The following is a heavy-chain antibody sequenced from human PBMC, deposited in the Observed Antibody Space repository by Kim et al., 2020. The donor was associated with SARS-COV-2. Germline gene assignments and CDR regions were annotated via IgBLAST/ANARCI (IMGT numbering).Heavy chain of an antibody. Sequence: GESLKISCKASGYDFTTYWIGWVRQMPGKGLEWMGIIYPGDSDTRYSPSFQGQVTISADRSINTAYLQWSSLKASDTAIYFCARGHGYGGNWLLGYWGQGTLVTVST. CDR3: ARGHGYGGNWLLGY. D-gene: IGHD3-9*01. V-gene: IGHV5-51*01. CDR1: GYDFTTYW. J-gene: IGHJ4*02. CDR2: IYPGDSDT.